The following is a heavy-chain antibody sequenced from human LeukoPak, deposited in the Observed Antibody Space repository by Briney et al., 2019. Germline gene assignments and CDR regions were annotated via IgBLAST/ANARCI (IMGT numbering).Heavy chain of an antibody. V-gene: IGHV4-38-2*02. CDR2: MYHTGST. CDR3: ARGGLYGDYFNGLPFFDY. Sequence: SETLSLTCTVSGYSISNGYNWGWIRQPPGKGLEWIGSMYHTGSTYYKSSLKSRVTISVDTSKNQFSLTLSSVTAADTAVYYCARGGLYGDYFNGLPFFDYWGQGTLVTVSS. J-gene: IGHJ4*02. CDR1: GYSISNGYN. D-gene: IGHD4-17*01.